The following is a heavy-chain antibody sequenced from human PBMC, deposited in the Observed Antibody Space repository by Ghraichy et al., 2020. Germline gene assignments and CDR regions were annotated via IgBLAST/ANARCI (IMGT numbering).Heavy chain of an antibody. J-gene: IGHJ4*02. CDR1: GGSISSGGYY. Sequence: SETLSLTCTVSGGSISSGGYYWSWIRQHPGKGLEWIGYIYYSGSTYYNPSLKSRVTISVDTSKNQFSLKLSSVTAADTAVYYCAGYAYRGYSPFDYWGQGTLVTVSS. CDR3: AGYAYRGYSPFDY. D-gene: IGHD5-18*01. CDR2: IYYSGST. V-gene: IGHV4-31*03.